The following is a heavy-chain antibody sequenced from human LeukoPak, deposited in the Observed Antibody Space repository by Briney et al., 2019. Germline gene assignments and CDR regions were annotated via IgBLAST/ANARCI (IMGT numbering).Heavy chain of an antibody. CDR1: GFTFSRYL. Sequence: GGSLRLSCAGSGFTFSRYLMTWVRQAPGKGLEWVATIKPDGSETYYLDSVKGRFTISRDNARDSLYLQMNSLRDDDTSLYYCARDASALHWGRGTLVTVSS. V-gene: IGHV3-7*01. D-gene: IGHD6-19*01. J-gene: IGHJ4*02. CDR2: IKPDGSET. CDR3: ARDASALH.